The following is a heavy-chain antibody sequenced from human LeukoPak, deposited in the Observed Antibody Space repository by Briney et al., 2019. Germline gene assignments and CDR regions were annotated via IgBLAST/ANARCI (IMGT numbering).Heavy chain of an antibody. D-gene: IGHD1-26*01. CDR2: IYYSGTT. V-gene: IGHV4-30-4*08. Sequence: LRLSCAASGFTFSSYAMSWVRQPPGKGLEWIGYIYYSGTTYYSPSLKSRVTISVDTSKKQFSLKLSSVTAADTAVYYCARGIVGATVDPWGQGTLVTVSS. J-gene: IGHJ5*02. CDR3: ARGIVGATVDP. CDR1: GFTFSSYA.